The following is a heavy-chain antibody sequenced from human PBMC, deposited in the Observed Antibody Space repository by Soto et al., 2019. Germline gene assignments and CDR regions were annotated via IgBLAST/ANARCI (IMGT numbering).Heavy chain of an antibody. CDR3: AXXXXXXXXXSSWFGAVDY. CDR2: ISPYNGNT. J-gene: IGHJ4*02. V-gene: IGHV1-18*01. D-gene: IGHD3-10*01. CDR1: GYTFTSYG. Sequence: QVQLVQSGTEVKKPGASVKVSCKASGYTFTSYGINWVRQAPGQGLEWMGWISPYNGNTKYAQKLQGRVTMTTDTSTSTAYMELRXXRSDDTAVYYXAXXXXXXXXXSSWFGAVDYWGQGTLVTVSS.